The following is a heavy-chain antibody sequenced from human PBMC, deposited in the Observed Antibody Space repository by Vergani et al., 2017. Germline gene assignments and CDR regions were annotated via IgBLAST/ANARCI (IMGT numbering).Heavy chain of an antibody. Sequence: EVQLLESGGGLVQPGGSLRLSCAASGFTFSTYAMTWVRQAPGKGLEWVSTISSDGGSTYYADSVKGRFTISRDNAKNSLYLQMNSLRAEDTAVYYCARVSHSGYYDNDYWGQGTLVTVSS. J-gene: IGHJ4*02. CDR3: ARVSHSGYYDNDY. CDR2: ISSDGGST. V-gene: IGHV3-23*01. D-gene: IGHD3-22*01. CDR1: GFTFSTYA.